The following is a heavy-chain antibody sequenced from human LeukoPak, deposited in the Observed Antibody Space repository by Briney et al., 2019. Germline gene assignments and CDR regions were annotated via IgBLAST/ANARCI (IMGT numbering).Heavy chain of an antibody. CDR1: GFTVNSNY. Sequence: GGSLRLSCAASGFTVNSNYMSWVRQAPGKGLEWVSLIYSGGGTYYADSVKGRFTISRDNSKNTLFLQMNSLRAEDTAVYYCAKDADITAAGYYFDFWGQGTLVTVSS. V-gene: IGHV3-66*01. CDR3: AKDADITAAGYYFDF. D-gene: IGHD6-13*01. CDR2: IYSGGGT. J-gene: IGHJ4*02.